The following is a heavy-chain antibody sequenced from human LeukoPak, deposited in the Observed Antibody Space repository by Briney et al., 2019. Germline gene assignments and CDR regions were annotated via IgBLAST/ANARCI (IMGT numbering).Heavy chain of an antibody. CDR1: VDFNSPSNSY. CDR2: LYYSGNT. J-gene: IGHJ4*02. Sequence: SETLSLLCSLSVDFNSPSNSYGRWIRQPPGKGLEWIGSLYYSGNTYYNPSLKSRVTISVDTSKNQLSLRLSSVTAADTAVYYCARHPHYYFDNSARWGQGTLVTVSS. CDR3: ARHPHYYFDNSAR. V-gene: IGHV4-39*01. D-gene: IGHD3-22*01.